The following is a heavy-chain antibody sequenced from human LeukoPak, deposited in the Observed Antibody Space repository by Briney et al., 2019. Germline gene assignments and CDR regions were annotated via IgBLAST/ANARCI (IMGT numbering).Heavy chain of an antibody. CDR2: INPNRRRT. D-gene: IGHD2-15*01. CDR1: GYTFTGYY. J-gene: IGHJ5*02. Sequence: GASVKVSCKASGYTFTGYYMHWLRQAPGQGLEWMGRINPNRRRTNYAQKLQRRVTMTRDTSISTDYMELSRLRSDDTAVYYCARDLRVCGGGSCYLFGFDPWGQGTLVTVSS. CDR3: ARDLRVCGGGSCYLFGFDP. V-gene: IGHV1-2*06.